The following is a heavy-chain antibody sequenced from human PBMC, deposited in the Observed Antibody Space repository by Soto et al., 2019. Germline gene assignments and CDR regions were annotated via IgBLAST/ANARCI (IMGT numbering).Heavy chain of an antibody. D-gene: IGHD3-10*01. CDR3: ADSWIPMSY. V-gene: IGHV3-74*01. CDR2: ISPDGRTT. J-gene: IGHJ4*02. Sequence: PGGSLRLSCAASGFSFRHYWMHWVRQAPGKGLVWVSRISPDGRTTTYADSVKGRFTISRDNAKNTLYLQMNSLTVEDGAVYYCADSWIPMSYWGPGTLVTVSS. CDR1: GFSFRHYW.